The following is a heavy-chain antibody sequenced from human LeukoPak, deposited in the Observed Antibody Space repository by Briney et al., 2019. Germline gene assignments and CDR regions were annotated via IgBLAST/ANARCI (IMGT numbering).Heavy chain of an antibody. CDR1: GFTFSNAW. V-gene: IGHV3-15*01. Sequence: GGSLRLSCAVSGFTFSNAWMSWVRQAPGKGLEWVGRIKSKTDGGTTDYAAPVKGRFTISRDDSKNTLYLQMNSLKTEDTAVYYCTTYLRSSGGFDYWGQGTLVTVSS. CDR3: TTYLRSSGGFDY. D-gene: IGHD3-10*01. J-gene: IGHJ4*02. CDR2: IKSKTDGGTT.